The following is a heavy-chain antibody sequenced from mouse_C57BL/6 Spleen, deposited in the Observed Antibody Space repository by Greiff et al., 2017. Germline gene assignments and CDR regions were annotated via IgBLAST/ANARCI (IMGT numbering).Heavy chain of an antibody. Sequence: QVQLQQSGAELVKPGASVKLSCKASGYTFTEYTIHWVKQRSGQGLEWIGWFYPGSGSIKYNEKFKDKATLTADKSSSTVYMELSRLTSEDSAVYVCATGSYGNYLYYAMDYWGQGTSVTVSS. D-gene: IGHD2-1*01. CDR3: ATGSYGNYLYYAMDY. CDR2: FYPGSGSI. J-gene: IGHJ4*01. CDR1: GYTFTEYT. V-gene: IGHV1-62-2*01.